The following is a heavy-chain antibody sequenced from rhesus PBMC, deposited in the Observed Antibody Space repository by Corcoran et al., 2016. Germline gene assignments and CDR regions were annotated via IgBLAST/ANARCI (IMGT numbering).Heavy chain of an antibody. J-gene: IGHJ1*01. D-gene: IGHD6-13*01. CDR2: IYGSGIST. Sequence: QLQLQESGPGLVKPSETLSVTCTVSGDSISNNYWSWIRQAPWKGLEWIGYIYGSGISTTYNPSLKSRFSRSVDTSKNQLSLKLSSVTAADTAVYYCASGGSSWSGAEYFEFWGQGALVTVSS. CDR3: ASGGSSWSGAEYFEF. V-gene: IGHV4-169*02. CDR1: GDSISNNY.